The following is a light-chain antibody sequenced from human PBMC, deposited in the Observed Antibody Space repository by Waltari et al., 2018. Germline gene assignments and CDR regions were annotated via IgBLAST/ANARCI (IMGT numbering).Light chain of an antibody. Sequence: QSALTQPPSASGSPGQSVTISCTGTSSDVECTNNVSWYQQHPGKAPKLMIYEVSKRPSGVPDRFSGSKSGNTASLTVSGLQAEDEADYYCSSYAGSNIVFGGGTKLTVL. CDR1: SSDVECTNN. CDR2: EVS. V-gene: IGLV2-8*01. CDR3: SSYAGSNIV. J-gene: IGLJ2*01.